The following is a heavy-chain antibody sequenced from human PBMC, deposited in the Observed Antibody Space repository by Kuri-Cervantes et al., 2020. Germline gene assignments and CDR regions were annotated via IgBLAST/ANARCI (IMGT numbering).Heavy chain of an antibody. J-gene: IGHJ6*02. Sequence: ASVKVSCKASGYTFTSYGISWVRQAPGQGLEWMGGIIPIFGTANYAQKFQGRVTMTRNTSISTAYMELSSLRSEDTAVYYCARAIGMGTYYYYGMDVWGQGTTVTVSS. CDR1: GYTFTSYG. D-gene: IGHD3-16*02. V-gene: IGHV1-8*02. CDR3: ARAIGMGTYYYYGMDV. CDR2: IIPIFGTA.